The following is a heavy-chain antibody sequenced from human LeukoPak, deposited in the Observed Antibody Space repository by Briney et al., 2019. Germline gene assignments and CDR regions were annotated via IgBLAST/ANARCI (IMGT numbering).Heavy chain of an antibody. Sequence: SETLSLTCAVYGGSFSGYYWSWIRQPPGKGLEWIGNIYHSGSTSYNPSLKSRVTISVDTSKNQFSLKLSSVTAADTAVYYCARLGVGYCISTSCYEFDYWGQGTLVTVSS. CDR3: ARLGVGYCISTSCYEFDY. V-gene: IGHV4-34*01. CDR2: IYHSGST. J-gene: IGHJ4*02. CDR1: GGSFSGYY. D-gene: IGHD2-2*01.